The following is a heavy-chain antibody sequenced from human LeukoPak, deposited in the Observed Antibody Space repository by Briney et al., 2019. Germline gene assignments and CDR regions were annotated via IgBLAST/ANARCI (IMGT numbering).Heavy chain of an antibody. Sequence: SQTLSLTCAISGDSVSSNSAAWNWIRQSPSRGLEWLGRTYYRFKWYNDYAVSVKSRITINPDTSKNQFSLQLNSVTPEDTALYYCAKAPTRYCSSTSCSRNWFDPWGQGTLVTVSS. CDR3: AKAPTRYCSSTSCSRNWFDP. CDR2: TYYRFKWYN. V-gene: IGHV6-1*01. D-gene: IGHD2-2*01. J-gene: IGHJ5*02. CDR1: GDSVSSNSAA.